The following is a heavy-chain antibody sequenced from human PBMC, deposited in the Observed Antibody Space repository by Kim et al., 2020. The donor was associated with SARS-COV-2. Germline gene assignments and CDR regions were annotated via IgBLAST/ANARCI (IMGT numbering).Heavy chain of an antibody. V-gene: IGHV4-4*02. CDR1: GGSISSSNW. CDR3: ARDLGIAAAGRFSWFDP. CDR2: IYHSGST. Sequence: SETLSLTCAVSGGSISSSNWWSWVRQPPGKGLEWIGEIYHSGSTNYNPSLKSRVTISVDKSKNQFSLKLSSVTAADTAVYYCARDLGIAAAGRFSWFDPWGQGTLVTVSS. D-gene: IGHD6-13*01. J-gene: IGHJ5*02.